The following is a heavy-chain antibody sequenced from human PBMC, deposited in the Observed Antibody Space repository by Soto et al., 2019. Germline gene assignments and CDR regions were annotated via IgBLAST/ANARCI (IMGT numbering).Heavy chain of an antibody. V-gene: IGHV5-51*01. J-gene: IGHJ5*02. CDR1: GYSFTSYW. D-gene: IGHD6-19*01. CDR2: IYPGDSDT. Sequence: PGESLKISCKGSGYSFTSYWIGWVRQMPGKGLEWMGIIYPGDSDTRYSPSFQGQVTISADKSISTAYLQWSSLKASDTAMYSCARRVAVAGTGNWFDPWGQGTLVTVSS. CDR3: ARRVAVAGTGNWFDP.